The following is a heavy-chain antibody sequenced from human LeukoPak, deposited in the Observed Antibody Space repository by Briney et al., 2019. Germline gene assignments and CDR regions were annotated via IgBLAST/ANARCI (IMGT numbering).Heavy chain of an antibody. J-gene: IGHJ4*02. CDR3: LFLQSGRYSGGFDY. CDR2: IKSKTDGGTT. V-gene: IGHV3-15*01. Sequence: GGSLSLSCATSGFIFSSAWMIWVRQAPGRGLEGVGRIKSKTDGGTTDYAAPVKGRFTISRDDSETTLYLQMKSLKTEDTAGYRCLFLQSGRYSGGFDYWGQGTLVTVSS. D-gene: IGHD1-26*01. CDR1: GFIFSSAW.